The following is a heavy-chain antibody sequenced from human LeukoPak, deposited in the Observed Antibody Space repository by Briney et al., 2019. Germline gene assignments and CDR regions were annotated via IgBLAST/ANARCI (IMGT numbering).Heavy chain of an antibody. Sequence: ASVKVSCKASGDTFTGYYMHWVRQAPGQGLEWMRWIDPNTGGTNYAQKFQGRVTMTRDTSISTAYMELSRLRSDDTAVYYCARALPPDHSGSYYNYYYYYMDVWGKGTTVTVSS. V-gene: IGHV1-2*02. CDR2: IDPNTGGT. D-gene: IGHD1-26*01. J-gene: IGHJ6*03. CDR1: GDTFTGYY. CDR3: ARALPPDHSGSYYNYYYYYMDV.